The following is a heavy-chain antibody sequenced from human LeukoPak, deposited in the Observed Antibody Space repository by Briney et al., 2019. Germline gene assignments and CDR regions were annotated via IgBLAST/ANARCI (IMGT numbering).Heavy chain of an antibody. J-gene: IGHJ5*02. Sequence: PSETLSLTCTVSGGSISGGSYYWSWIRQPAGKGLEWIGRIYTSGSTNYNPSLKSRVTISVDTSKNQFSLKLSSVTAADTAVYYCASEQLYRTFIANWFDPWGQGTLVTVSS. CDR1: GGSISGGSYY. CDR3: ASEQLYRTFIANWFDP. V-gene: IGHV4-61*02. D-gene: IGHD5-24*01. CDR2: IYTSGST.